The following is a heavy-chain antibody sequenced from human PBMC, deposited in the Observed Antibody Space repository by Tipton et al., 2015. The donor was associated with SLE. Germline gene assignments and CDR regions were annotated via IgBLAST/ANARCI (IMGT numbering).Heavy chain of an antibody. J-gene: IGHJ5*02. CDR3: ARRGSYMGPLQA. CDR1: GGSINNYY. Sequence: TLSLTCIVSGGSINNYYWSWIRQPPGKGLEWIGYVYYSGSTNYSPSLKSRVTISVDTSKNQFSLKLSFVTAADTAVYYCARRGSYMGPLQAWGQGTLVTVSS. V-gene: IGHV4-59*08. CDR2: VYYSGST. D-gene: IGHD5-24*01.